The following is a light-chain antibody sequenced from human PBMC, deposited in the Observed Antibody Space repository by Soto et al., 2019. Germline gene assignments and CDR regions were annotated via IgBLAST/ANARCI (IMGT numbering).Light chain of an antibody. V-gene: IGKV4-1*01. CDR2: WAS. CDR3: QQYYTTPPHT. Sequence: DIVMTQSPDSLAVSLGERATINCKSSQSVLHTPNNENYLAWYQLKAGQPPKLLIYWASTRESGVPDRFSGSGSWTDFTLTISSLQAEDVAVYYCQQYYTTPPHTFGQGTRVEIK. J-gene: IGKJ2*01. CDR1: QSVLHTPNNENY.